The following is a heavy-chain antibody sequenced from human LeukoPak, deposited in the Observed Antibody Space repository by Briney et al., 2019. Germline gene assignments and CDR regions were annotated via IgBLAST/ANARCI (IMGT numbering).Heavy chain of an antibody. V-gene: IGHV1-18*01. J-gene: IGHJ4*02. CDR2: ISTYNGDT. CDR1: GYTFTTYG. CDR3: ALIPYCTIATCYYFDF. Sequence: GASVTVSCKASGYTFTTYGISWVRQAPGQGLEWMGWISTYNGDTHYTQKLQGRVTMTADTSTSTTYMELRSLRSDDTAVYYCALIPYCTIATCYYFDFWGQGTLVTVSS. D-gene: IGHD2-2*01.